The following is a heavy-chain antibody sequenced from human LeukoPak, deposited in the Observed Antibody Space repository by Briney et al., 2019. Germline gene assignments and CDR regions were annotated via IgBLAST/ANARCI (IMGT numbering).Heavy chain of an antibody. CDR2: INSGDST. Sequence: PGGSLRLSCAASGFTFSSYAMSWVRQAPGKGLEWVSSINSGDSTYYADSVKGRFTISRDNSKNTLYLQMNSLSAEDTAVYYCAKDLSPLYYYYGMDVWGQGTTVTVSS. CDR1: GFTFSSYA. CDR3: AKDLSPLYYYYGMDV. V-gene: IGHV3-23*01. J-gene: IGHJ6*02.